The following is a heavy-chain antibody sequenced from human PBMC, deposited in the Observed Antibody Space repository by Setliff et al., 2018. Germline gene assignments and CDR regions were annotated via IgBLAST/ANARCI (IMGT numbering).Heavy chain of an antibody. CDR3: ARDQKGVVPAAMKAFDI. Sequence: SETLSLTCAVYGGSFSTYYWIWIRQPPGKGLEWIGEINHSGSTNYNPSLKSRVTISVDKSKNQFSLKLSSVTAADTAVYYCARDQKGVVPAAMKAFDIWGQGTMVTVSS. V-gene: IGHV4-34*01. J-gene: IGHJ3*02. CDR2: INHSGST. D-gene: IGHD2-2*01. CDR1: GGSFSTYY.